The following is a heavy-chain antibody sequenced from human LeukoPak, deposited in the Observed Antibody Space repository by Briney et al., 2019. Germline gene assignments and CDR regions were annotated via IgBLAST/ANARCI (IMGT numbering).Heavy chain of an antibody. V-gene: IGHV1-2*04. CDR3: ATSRGATPALDY. Sequence: ASVKVSCKASGYTFTGQYMHWVRQAPGQGLEWMGRINPDSGGTNYAQKFQGWVTMTRDTSISTAYMELTRLRSDDTAVYYCATSRGATPALDYWGQGTLVTVSS. CDR1: GYTFTGQY. D-gene: IGHD1-26*01. CDR2: INPDSGGT. J-gene: IGHJ4*02.